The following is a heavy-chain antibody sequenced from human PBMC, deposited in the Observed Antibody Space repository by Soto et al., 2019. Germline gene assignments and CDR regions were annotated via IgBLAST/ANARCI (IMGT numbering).Heavy chain of an antibody. J-gene: IGHJ4*02. CDR1: GFTFSSYS. CDR2: ISSSSSYI. V-gene: IGHV3-21*01. D-gene: IGHD6-13*01. CDR3: AREKHWGYSSSWYDQYYFDY. Sequence: PGGSLRLSCAASGFTFSSYSMNWVRQAPGKGLEWVSSISSSSSYIYYADSVKGRFTISRDNAKNSLYLQMNSLRAEDTAVYYCAREKHWGYSSSWYDQYYFDYWGQGTLVTVSS.